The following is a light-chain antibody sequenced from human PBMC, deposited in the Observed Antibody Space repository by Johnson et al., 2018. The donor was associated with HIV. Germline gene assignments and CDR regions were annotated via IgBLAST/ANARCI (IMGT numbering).Light chain of an antibody. V-gene: IGLV1-51*01. J-gene: IGLJ1*01. Sequence: QSVLTQPPSVSAAPGQKVTISCSGSSSNIGNNYVSWYQQFPGTAPKLLIYETNKRPSGIPYRFSGSKSGTSATQGITGLQHGHEADYYCGTLDSSLSAVYVFGTGTKVTVL. CDR3: GTLDSSLSAVYV. CDR2: ETN. CDR1: SSNIGNNY.